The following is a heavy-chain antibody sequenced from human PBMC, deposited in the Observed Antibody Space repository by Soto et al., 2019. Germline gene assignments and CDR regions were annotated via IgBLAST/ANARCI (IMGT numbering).Heavy chain of an antibody. V-gene: IGHV4-59*08. D-gene: IGHD3-22*01. J-gene: IGHJ4*02. CDR1: GGSISSYY. Sequence: PSETLSLTCTVSGGSISSYYWSWIRQPPGKGLEWIGYIYYSGSTNYNPSLKSRVTISVDTSKNQFSLKLSSVTAADTAVYYCARGKVRSYYYDSSGYSHDYWGQGTLVTVSS. CDR2: IYYSGST. CDR3: ARGKVRSYYYDSSGYSHDY.